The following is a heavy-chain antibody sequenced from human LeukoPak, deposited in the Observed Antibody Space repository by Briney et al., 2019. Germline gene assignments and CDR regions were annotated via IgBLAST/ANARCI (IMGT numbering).Heavy chain of an antibody. V-gene: IGHV3-30*18. CDR1: GFTFSSYG. Sequence: GGSLRLSCAASGFTFSSYGMHWVRQAPGKGLEWVAVISYDGSNKYYADSVKGRFTISKDNSKNTLYLQMNSLRAEDTAVYYCAKDWAGDGYNLYYFDYWGQGTLVTVSS. J-gene: IGHJ4*02. CDR2: ISYDGSNK. D-gene: IGHD5-24*01. CDR3: AKDWAGDGYNLYYFDY.